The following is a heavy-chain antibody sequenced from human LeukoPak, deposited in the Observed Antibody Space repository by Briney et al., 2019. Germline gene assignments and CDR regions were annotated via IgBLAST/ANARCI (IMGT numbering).Heavy chain of an antibody. CDR2: ISGSGGRT. D-gene: IGHD1-26*01. V-gene: IGHV3-23*01. CDR3: AKEVVGATNWFDP. Sequence: GGSLSLSGAASGRTFSSSAMSWVGQARGREREWVSRISGSGGRTYFADSVKGRFTISRDNSKNTLYLQMNSLRGEDTAIYYCAKEVVGATNWFDPWGQGTLVTVSS. J-gene: IGHJ5*02. CDR1: GRTFSSSA.